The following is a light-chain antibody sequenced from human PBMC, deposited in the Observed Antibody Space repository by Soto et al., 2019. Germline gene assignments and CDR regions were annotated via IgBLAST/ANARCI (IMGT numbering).Light chain of an antibody. CDR1: QSITTY. V-gene: IGKV1-39*01. CDR3: QQAYGAPPT. Sequence: DIQMTQSPSSLAASVGDRVTITCRASQSITTYLNWYQQTSGEAPKLLIYAAARLQTGVPSRFSGSGSGTHSTLTISSLQPEDFATYYCQQAYGAPPTFGQGTKV. CDR2: AAA. J-gene: IGKJ1*01.